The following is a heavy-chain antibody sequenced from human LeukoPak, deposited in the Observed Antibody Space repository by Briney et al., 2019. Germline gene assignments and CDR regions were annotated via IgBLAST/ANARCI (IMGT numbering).Heavy chain of an antibody. J-gene: IGHJ4*02. CDR3: ARDLDIVVVVAANPSGY. CDR1: GGTFSSYA. V-gene: IGHV1-69*05. Sequence: SVKVSCKASGGTFSSYAISWVRQAPGQGLEWMGGIIPIFGTANYAQKFQGRVTMTTDTSTSTAYMELRSLRSDDTAVYYCARDLDIVVVVAANPSGYWGQGTLVTVSS. D-gene: IGHD2-15*01. CDR2: IIPIFGTA.